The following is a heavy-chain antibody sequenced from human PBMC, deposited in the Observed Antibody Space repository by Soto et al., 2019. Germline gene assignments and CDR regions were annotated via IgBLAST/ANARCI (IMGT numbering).Heavy chain of an antibody. V-gene: IGHV4-34*01. Sequence: QVQLQQWGAGLLKPSETLSLTCAVYGGSFSGYYWSWIRQPPGKGLEWIGEINHSGSTNYNPSLKSRVTTSVDTSKNQFSLKLSSVTAADTAVHYCARGLGADGSYYDDYWGQGTLVTVSS. CDR1: GGSFSGYY. CDR3: ARGLGADGSYYDDY. J-gene: IGHJ4*02. CDR2: INHSGST. D-gene: IGHD1-26*01.